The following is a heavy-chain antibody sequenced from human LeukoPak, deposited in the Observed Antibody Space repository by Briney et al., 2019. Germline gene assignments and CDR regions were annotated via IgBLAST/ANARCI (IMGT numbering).Heavy chain of an antibody. CDR1: GFTFSDSY. CDR2: ISGSGTTI. D-gene: IGHD6-19*01. Sequence: GGSLRLSCAASGFTFSDSYMSWIRQAPGKGLEWVSYISGSGTTIYYADSLKGRFTVSRDNAKNTLYLQMNSLRAEDTAVYYCNIVAVAGSLESDYWGQGTLVTVSS. V-gene: IGHV3-11*04. J-gene: IGHJ4*02. CDR3: NIVAVAGSLESDY.